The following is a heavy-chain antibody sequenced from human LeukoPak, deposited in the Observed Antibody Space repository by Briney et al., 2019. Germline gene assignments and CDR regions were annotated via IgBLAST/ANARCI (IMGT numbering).Heavy chain of an antibody. Sequence: PGRSLRLSCVASGFTFSSHAMHWVRQAPGKGLEWVAVIYYDGRNKYYADSVKGRFTISRDNSKNTVYLQMNRLRGEDTAVYYCARPASTVATSFDYWGQGTLVTVSS. D-gene: IGHD4-17*01. CDR2: IYYDGRNK. CDR1: GFTFSSHA. CDR3: ARPASTVATSFDY. V-gene: IGHV3-33*01. J-gene: IGHJ4*02.